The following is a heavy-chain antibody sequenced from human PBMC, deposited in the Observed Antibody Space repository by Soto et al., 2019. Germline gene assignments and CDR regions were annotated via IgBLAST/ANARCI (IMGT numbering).Heavy chain of an antibody. CDR2: ISSSGGST. V-gene: IGHV3-23*01. J-gene: IGHJ6*02. CDR3: AKDASITIFGMVNYYYYGMDV. Sequence: GGSLRLSCAASGFTFSSYAMSWVRQAPGKGLEWVSGISSSGGSTYYADSVKGRFTISRDNSKNTLYLQMNSLRAEDTAVYYCAKDASITIFGMVNYYYYGMDVWGQGTTVTVS. D-gene: IGHD3-3*01. CDR1: GFTFSSYA.